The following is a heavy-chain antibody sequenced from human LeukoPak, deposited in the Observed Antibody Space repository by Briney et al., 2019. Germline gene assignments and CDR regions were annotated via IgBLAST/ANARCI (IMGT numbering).Heavy chain of an antibody. CDR3: AREYSYGYFDY. CDR2: IYHSGST. D-gene: IGHD5-18*01. Sequence: SETLSLTCAVSGGSISSGGYSWSWIRQPPGKGLEWIGYIYHSGSTYYNPSLQSRVTISVDRSKNQFSLKLSSVTAADTAVYYCAREYSYGYFDYWGQGTLVTVSS. J-gene: IGHJ4*02. CDR1: GGSISSGGYS. V-gene: IGHV4-30-2*01.